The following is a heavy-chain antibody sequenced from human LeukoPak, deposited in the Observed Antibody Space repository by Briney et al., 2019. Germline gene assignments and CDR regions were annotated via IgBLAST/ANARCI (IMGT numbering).Heavy chain of an antibody. J-gene: IGHJ3*02. Sequence: GASVKVSCKASGGTFSSYAISWVRQAPGQGLEWMGGIIPIFGTANYAQKFQGRVTITADESTSTAYMELSSLRSEDTAVYYCAKDFPDYRATSDMVRGVIIPPGIWGQGTMVTVSS. V-gene: IGHV1-69*13. CDR1: GGTFSSYA. CDR2: IIPIFGTA. CDR3: AKDFPDYRATSDMVRGVIIPPGI. D-gene: IGHD3-10*01.